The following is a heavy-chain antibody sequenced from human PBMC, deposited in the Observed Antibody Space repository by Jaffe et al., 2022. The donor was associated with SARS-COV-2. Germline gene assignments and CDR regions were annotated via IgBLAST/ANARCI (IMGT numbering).Heavy chain of an antibody. D-gene: IGHD4-17*01. CDR1: GFTFSSYA. Sequence: QVQLVESGGGVVQPGRSLRLSCAASGFTFSSYAMHWVRQAPGKGLEWVAVISYDGSNKYYADSVKGRFTISRDNSKNTLYLQMNSLRAEDTAVYYCARENPYGGTYFDYWGQGTLVTVSS. CDR3: ARENPYGGTYFDY. J-gene: IGHJ4*02. V-gene: IGHV3-30-3*01. CDR2: ISYDGSNK.